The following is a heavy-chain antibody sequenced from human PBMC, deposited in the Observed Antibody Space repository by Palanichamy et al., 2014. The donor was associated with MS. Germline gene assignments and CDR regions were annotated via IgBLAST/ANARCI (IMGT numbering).Heavy chain of an antibody. D-gene: IGHD3-22*01. V-gene: IGHV3-23*01. CDR3: AKDQFVYYDSSGSFDY. CDR1: GFTFSSYA. Sequence: EVQLLEVVGEGLGTGLGGPVRLSCAASGFTFSSYAMSWVRQASGKGLEWVSAISGSGGSTHYADSVKGRFTISRDNSKNTLYLQMNSLRAEDTAVYYCAKDQFVYYDSSGSFDYWGQGTLVTVSS. CDR2: ISGSGGST. J-gene: IGHJ4*02.